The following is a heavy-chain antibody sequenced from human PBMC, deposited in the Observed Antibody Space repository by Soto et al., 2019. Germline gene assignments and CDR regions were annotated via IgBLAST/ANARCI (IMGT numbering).Heavy chain of an antibody. J-gene: IGHJ4*02. CDR1: GYTFTSYG. Sequence: ASVKVSCKASGYTFTSYGISWVRQAPGQGLEWMGWISAYNGNTNYAQKLQGRVTMTTDTSTRKAYMELRSLRSDDTAVYYCARSFVSRGDFGDYWGQGTLVNVSS. CDR2: ISAYNGNT. V-gene: IGHV1-18*01. D-gene: IGHD2-21*02. CDR3: ARSFVSRGDFGDY.